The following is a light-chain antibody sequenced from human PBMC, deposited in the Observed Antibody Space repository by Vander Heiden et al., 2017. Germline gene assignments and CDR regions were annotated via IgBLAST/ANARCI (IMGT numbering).Light chain of an antibody. J-gene: IGKJ1*01. CDR2: KAS. CDR3: QQYKTYPET. V-gene: IGKV1-5*03. Sequence: DIQMTQSPSTLSASVGDRVTITCRASQSISNWLAWYQQKPGKAPKLLMYKASTLEGGVPSRFSGSGSGTEVTLTISSLQPDDFATYYCQQYKTYPETFGPGTKVEIK. CDR1: QSISNW.